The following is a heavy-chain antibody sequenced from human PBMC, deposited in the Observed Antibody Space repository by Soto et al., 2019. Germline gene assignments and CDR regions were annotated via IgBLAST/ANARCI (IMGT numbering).Heavy chain of an antibody. CDR2: IIPLFRTP. Sequence: QVQLVQSGAEMKEPGSSVKVSCKTSGGTFSSSAISWLRQAPGQGLEWMGGIIPLFRTPDYAQKFQGRVTIAADESTSTAYMELRSLRSEDTAVYYCARDNDRLQLGGNYYYILDVWGQATTITVSS. V-gene: IGHV1-69*12. J-gene: IGHJ6*02. D-gene: IGHD4-4*01. CDR3: ARDNDRLQLGGNYYYILDV. CDR1: GGTFSSSA.